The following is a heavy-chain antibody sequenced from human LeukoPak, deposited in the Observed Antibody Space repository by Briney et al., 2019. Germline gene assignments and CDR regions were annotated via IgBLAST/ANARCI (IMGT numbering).Heavy chain of an antibody. J-gene: IGHJ5*02. V-gene: IGHV3-48*04. CDR3: ARGSRVPWFDP. Sequence: GRSLRLSCAASGFTFSSYAMSWDRQAPGKGLEWVSYISTSSGSTIYYADSVKGRFIISRDNAKNSLYLQMNSLRADDTAVYYCARGSRVPWFDPWGQGTLVTVSS. CDR1: GFTFSSYA. D-gene: IGHD3-10*01. CDR2: ISTSSGSTI.